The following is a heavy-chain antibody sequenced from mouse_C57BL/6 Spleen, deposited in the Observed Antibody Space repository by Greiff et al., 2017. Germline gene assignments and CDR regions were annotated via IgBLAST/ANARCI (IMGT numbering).Heavy chain of an antibody. CDR2: INPTNGGT. V-gene: IGHV1-22*01. J-gene: IGHJ4*01. CDR3: ARTTGKGAMDY. D-gene: IGHD4-1*01. CDR1: GYTFTDYN. Sequence: EVQLQQPGPELVKPGASVKMSCKASGYTFTDYNMHWVKQSHGKSLEWIGNINPTNGGTSYNQKFKGKATLTVNKSSSTAYMELRSLTSEDSAVXYSARTTGKGAMDYWGQGTSVTVSS.